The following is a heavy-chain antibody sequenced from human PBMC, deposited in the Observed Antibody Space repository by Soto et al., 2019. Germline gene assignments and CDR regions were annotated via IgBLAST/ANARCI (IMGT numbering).Heavy chain of an antibody. D-gene: IGHD1-26*01. J-gene: IGHJ5*02. CDR3: ARGGGGNWFDP. CDR2: INHSGST. V-gene: IGHV4-34*01. Sequence: SETLSLTCAVYGGSFSGYYWSWIRQPPGKGLEWIGEINHSGSTNYNPSLKSRVTISVDTSKNQFSLKLSSVTAADTVVYYCARGGGGNWFDPWGQGTLVTVSS. CDR1: GGSFSGYY.